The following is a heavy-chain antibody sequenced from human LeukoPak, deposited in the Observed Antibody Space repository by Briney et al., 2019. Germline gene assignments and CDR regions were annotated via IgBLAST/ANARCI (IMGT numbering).Heavy chain of an antibody. CDR1: GGTFSNYA. J-gene: IGHJ5*01. Sequence: SVKVSCKASGGTFSNYAFSRVRQAPGQGLEWMGGIIPIFRTTNYAEQFQGRVTITTDESTNTAYLDLSSLRSEDTAVYYCAKDDGSATMGFDSWGQGTLVSVSS. V-gene: IGHV1-69*05. CDR2: IIPIFRTT. CDR3: AKDDGSATMGFDS. D-gene: IGHD1-26*01.